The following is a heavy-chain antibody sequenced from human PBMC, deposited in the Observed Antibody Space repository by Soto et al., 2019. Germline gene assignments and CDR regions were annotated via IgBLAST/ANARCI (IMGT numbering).Heavy chain of an antibody. D-gene: IGHD4-17*01. CDR3: ARGIHDYGERFLDTFDY. Sequence: GGSLRLSCAASGFTFSSYWMSWVRQAPGKGLEWVANIKQDGSEKYYVDSVKGRFTISRDNAKNSLYLQMNSLRAEDTAVYYCARGIHDYGERFLDTFDYWGQGTLVTVSS. J-gene: IGHJ4*02. CDR1: GFTFSSYW. CDR2: IKQDGSEK. V-gene: IGHV3-7*04.